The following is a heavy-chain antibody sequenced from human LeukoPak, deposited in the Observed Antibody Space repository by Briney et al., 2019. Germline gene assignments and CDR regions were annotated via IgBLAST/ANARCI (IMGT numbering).Heavy chain of an antibody. Sequence: ASVKVSCKASGYTFTGYYMHWVRQAPGQGLGWMGWINPNSGGTNYAQKFQGRVTMTRGTSISTAYMELSRLRSDDTAVYYCARSPEEFYGGNRLGYFDYWGQGTLVTVSS. CDR1: GYTFTGYY. D-gene: IGHD4-23*01. V-gene: IGHV1-2*02. CDR3: ARSPEEFYGGNRLGYFDY. J-gene: IGHJ4*02. CDR2: INPNSGGT.